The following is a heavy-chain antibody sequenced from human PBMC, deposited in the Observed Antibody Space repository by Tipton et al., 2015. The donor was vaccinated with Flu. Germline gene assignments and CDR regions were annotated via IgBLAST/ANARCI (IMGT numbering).Heavy chain of an antibody. D-gene: IGHD3-22*01. CDR2: ISYDGSEK. Sequence: CAASGFTFGRYYMHWARQAPGKGLEWVAVISYDGSEKDYADSVKGRFAISRDNSKNTLYLQMSSLRAEDTAVYYCAKDGYYYDTSGYLEYWGRGTLVTVSS. CDR1: GFTFGRYY. J-gene: IGHJ4*02. V-gene: IGHV3-30*18. CDR3: AKDGYYYDTSGYLEY.